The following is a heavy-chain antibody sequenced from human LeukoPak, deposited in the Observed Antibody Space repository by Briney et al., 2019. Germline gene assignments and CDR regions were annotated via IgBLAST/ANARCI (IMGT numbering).Heavy chain of an antibody. CDR2: INPNGGGT. V-gene: IGHV1-2*02. D-gene: IGHD2-15*01. J-gene: IGHJ3*02. Sequence: ASVKVSCKASGYTFTGYYMHWVRQAPGQGLEWMGWINPNGGGTNYAQKFQGRVTMTRGTSISTAYMELSRLRSDDTAVYYCARDPNPSGGSSFDIWGQGTMVTVSS. CDR1: GYTFTGYY. CDR3: ARDPNPSGGSSFDI.